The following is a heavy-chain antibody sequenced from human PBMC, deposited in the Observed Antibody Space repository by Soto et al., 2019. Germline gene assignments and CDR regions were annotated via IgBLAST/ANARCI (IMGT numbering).Heavy chain of an antibody. D-gene: IGHD1-20*01. V-gene: IGHV3-9*01. CDR2: ISWNSGSI. Sequence: PGGSLRLSCAASGFTFDDYAMHWVRQAPGKGLEWVSGISWNSGSIGYADSVKGRFTISRDNAKNSLYLQMNSLRAEDTALYYCAKGLSSWEPITGISWFDPWGQGTLVTVSS. CDR1: GFTFDDYA. J-gene: IGHJ5*02. CDR3: AKGLSSWEPITGISWFDP.